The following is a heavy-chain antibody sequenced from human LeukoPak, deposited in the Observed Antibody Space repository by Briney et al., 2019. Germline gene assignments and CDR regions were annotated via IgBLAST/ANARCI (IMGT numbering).Heavy chain of an antibody. CDR1: GFTFSSYW. V-gene: IGHV3-74*01. CDR2: ISSDGSST. CDR3: ARGPHIVVVPAAIPLPDY. J-gene: IGHJ4*02. Sequence: GGSLRLSCAASGFTFSSYWMHWVRQAPGKGLVWVSRISSDGSSTNYADSVKGRFTISRDNAKSTLYLQMNSLRAEDTAVYYCARGPHIVVVPAAIPLPDYWGQGTLVTVSS. D-gene: IGHD2-2*02.